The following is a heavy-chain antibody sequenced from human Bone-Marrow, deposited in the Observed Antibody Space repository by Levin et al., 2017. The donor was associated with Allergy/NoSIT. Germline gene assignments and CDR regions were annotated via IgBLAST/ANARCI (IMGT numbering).Heavy chain of an antibody. CDR1: GFTFRSYA. Sequence: LSLPCAASGFTFRSYAMHWVRQAPGKGLEWVAVISYDGSNKYYADSVKGRFTISRDNSKNTLYLQMNSLRAEDTAMYYCARGVVLWWGRVFAGHDAFDIWGQGTMVTVSS. CDR3: ARGVVLWWGRVFAGHDAFDI. CDR2: ISYDGSNK. D-gene: IGHD2-21*01. J-gene: IGHJ3*02. V-gene: IGHV3-30*04.